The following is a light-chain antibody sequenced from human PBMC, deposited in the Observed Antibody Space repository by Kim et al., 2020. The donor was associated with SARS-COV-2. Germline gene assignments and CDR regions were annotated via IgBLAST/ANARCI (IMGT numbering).Light chain of an antibody. V-gene: IGLV3-1*01. Sequence: GSTGQTANITCSGDKLGDKYACWYQQKPGQSPVLVIYQDSKRPSGIPERFSGSNSGNTATLTISGTQAMDEADYYCQAWDSSTYVFGTGTKVTVL. CDR1: KLGDKY. CDR2: QDS. J-gene: IGLJ1*01. CDR3: QAWDSSTYV.